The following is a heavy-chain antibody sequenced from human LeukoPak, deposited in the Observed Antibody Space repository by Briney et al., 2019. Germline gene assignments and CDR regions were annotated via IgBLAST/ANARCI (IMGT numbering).Heavy chain of an antibody. CDR3: TRGYSGAYVYAFDV. Sequence: QPGGSLRLSCAVSGFTFSSYWMSWVRQAPGKGLEWVGRISNKANSYTTEYATSVKGRFTISRDGSRDSLYLQMNDLKTEDTAVYHCTRGYSGAYVYAFDVWGQGTMVTVSS. CDR2: ISNKANSYTT. CDR1: GFTFSSYW. V-gene: IGHV3-72*01. J-gene: IGHJ3*01. D-gene: IGHD5-12*01.